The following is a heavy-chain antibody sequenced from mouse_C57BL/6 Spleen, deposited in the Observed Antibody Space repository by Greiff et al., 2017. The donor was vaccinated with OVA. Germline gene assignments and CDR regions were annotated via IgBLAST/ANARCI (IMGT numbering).Heavy chain of an antibody. CDR2: IYPRDGST. CDR1: GYTFTSYD. CDR3: ARSFYGSSYDWFAY. J-gene: IGHJ3*01. V-gene: IGHV1-85*01. D-gene: IGHD1-1*01. Sequence: VQLQESGPELVKPGASVKLSCKASGYTFTSYDINWVKQRPGQGLEWIGWIYPRDGSTKYNEKFKGKATLTVDTSSSTAYMELHSLTSEDSAVYFCARSFYGSSYDWFAYWGQGTLVTVSA.